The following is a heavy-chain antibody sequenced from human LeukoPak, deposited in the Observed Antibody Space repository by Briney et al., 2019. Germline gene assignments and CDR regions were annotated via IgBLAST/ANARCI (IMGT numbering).Heavy chain of an antibody. J-gene: IGHJ4*02. V-gene: IGHV3-30-3*01. CDR2: ISYDGSNK. CDR3: ARVGANRGSSGWRTGGNDY. CDR1: GFTFSSYA. Sequence: GGSLRLSCAASGFTFSSYAMHWVRQAPGKGLGWVAVISYDGSNKYYADSVKGRFTISRDNSKNTLYLQMNSLRAEDTAVYYCARVGANRGSSGWRTGGNDYWGQGTLVTVSS. D-gene: IGHD6-19*01.